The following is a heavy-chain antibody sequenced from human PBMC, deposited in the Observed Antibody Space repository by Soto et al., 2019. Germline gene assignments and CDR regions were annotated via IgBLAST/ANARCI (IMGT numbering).Heavy chain of an antibody. CDR1: VVTLSSYG. V-gene: IGHV3-30*18. J-gene: IGHJ6*02. D-gene: IGHD2-2*02. CDR3: AKSRAVPAAIYYYYGMDV. Sequence: WSLRIACPAYVVTLSSYGVDLVRQAPGKGLEWVAVISYDGSNKYYADSVKGRFTISRDNSKNTLYLQMNSLRAEDTSVYYCAKSRAVPAAIYYYYGMDVWGQGTTVTVSS. CDR2: ISYDGSNK.